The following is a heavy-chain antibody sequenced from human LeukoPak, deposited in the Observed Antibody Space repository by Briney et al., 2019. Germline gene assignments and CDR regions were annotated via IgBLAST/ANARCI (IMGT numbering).Heavy chain of an antibody. D-gene: IGHD5-12*01. CDR3: ARNLARTGDFDY. CDR2: MNPNSGST. Sequence: AASVKVSCTASGYSFISYDINWVRQAPGQGLEWLGWMNPNSGSTGYAQNFQGRVSMTRDTSISTAYMELSNLGSEDTAVYYCARNLARTGDFDYWGQGTLVTVSS. J-gene: IGHJ4*02. CDR1: GYSFISYD. V-gene: IGHV1-8*01.